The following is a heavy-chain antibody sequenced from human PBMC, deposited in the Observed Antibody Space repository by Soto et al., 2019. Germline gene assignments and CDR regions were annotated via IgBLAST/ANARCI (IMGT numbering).Heavy chain of an antibody. CDR3: ATWVGVVTTPEFMGPYDY. Sequence: QVRLVQSGAEVKNFGSSLKVSCKASGGTFNTYGLNWVRQAPGQGLEWMGGIIPIFHPTNYAQKFRDRVTITADESTTTAYMELNGLRSEDTAMYYCATWVGVVTTPEFMGPYDYWGQGTLVTVSS. CDR1: GGTFNTYG. CDR2: IIPIFHPT. J-gene: IGHJ4*02. V-gene: IGHV1-69*01. D-gene: IGHD2-15*01.